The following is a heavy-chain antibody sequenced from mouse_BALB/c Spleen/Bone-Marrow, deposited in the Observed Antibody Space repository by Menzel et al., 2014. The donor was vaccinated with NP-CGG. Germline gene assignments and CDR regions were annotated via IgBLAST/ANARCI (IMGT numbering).Heavy chain of an antibody. Sequence: VQLQQSGAELVKPGASVKLSCKASGYTFTSFYMYWVKQRPGQGLEWIGDINPSNGGTNFNEKSRKKATLTVDTSSSTAYMEFSSLTSEDSAVYYCTRRSLLSDYYALDYWGQGTSVTVSS. CDR1: GYTFTSFY. V-gene: IGHV1S81*02. CDR2: INPSNGGT. J-gene: IGHJ4*01. D-gene: IGHD6-1*01. CDR3: TRRSLLSDYYALDY.